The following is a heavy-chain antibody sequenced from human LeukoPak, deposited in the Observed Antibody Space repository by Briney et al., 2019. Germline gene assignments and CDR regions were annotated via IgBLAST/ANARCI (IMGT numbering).Heavy chain of an antibody. J-gene: IGHJ4*02. V-gene: IGHV3-21*01. CDR1: GFTFSSYS. Sequence: GGSLRLSCAASGFTFSSYSMNWVRQAPGKGLEWVSSISSSSSYIYYADSVKGRFTISRDNAKNSLYLQMNSLRAEDTAVYYCARMAHSPPIWFGESMPHYFDYWGQGTLVTVSS. CDR2: ISSSSSYI. CDR3: ARMAHSPPIWFGESMPHYFDY. D-gene: IGHD3-10*01.